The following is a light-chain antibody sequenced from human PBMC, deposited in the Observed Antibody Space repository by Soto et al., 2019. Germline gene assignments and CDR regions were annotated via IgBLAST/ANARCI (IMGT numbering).Light chain of an antibody. CDR3: QQYGSSPFT. CDR2: GAS. CDR1: QSVSSSY. J-gene: IGKJ3*01. V-gene: IGKV3-20*01. Sequence: ERVLTQSPGTLSMSPGERATLSCRASQSVSSSYLAWYQQKPGQAPRLLIYGASSRANGIPDRFSGSGSGTDFTLTISRLEPDDFAMYYCQQYGSSPFTFGPGTKVDIK.